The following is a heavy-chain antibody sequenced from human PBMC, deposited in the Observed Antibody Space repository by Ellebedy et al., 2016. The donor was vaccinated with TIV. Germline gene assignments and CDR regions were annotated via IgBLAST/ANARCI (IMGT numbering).Heavy chain of an antibody. Sequence: PGGSLRLSCAASGFTFSSHAMHWVRQAPGKGLEWLALISYDGNSKFYADSVKGRFTISRDTSKNTLFLQMNSLRAEDTAVYYCARDGGYSTGWYPYYWGQGTLVTVSS. CDR1: GFTFSSHA. CDR2: ISYDGNSK. D-gene: IGHD6-19*01. J-gene: IGHJ4*02. CDR3: ARDGGYSTGWYPYY. V-gene: IGHV3-30-3*01.